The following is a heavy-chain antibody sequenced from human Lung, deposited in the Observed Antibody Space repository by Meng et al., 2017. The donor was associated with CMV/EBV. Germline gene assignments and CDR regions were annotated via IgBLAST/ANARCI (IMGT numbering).Heavy chain of an antibody. CDR1: GFIVSTKY. V-gene: IGHV3-66*01. Sequence: EVQVVESGGGLVQPGGSLRLSCEASGFIVSTKYMNWVRQAPGKGLEWVSVIYGGGSTYYTDSVKGRFTISRDNSKNTLYLQMNSLRTEDTAVYYCARGEVPAIIDYWGQGILVTVSS. CDR2: IYGGGST. J-gene: IGHJ4*02. D-gene: IGHD2-2*01. CDR3: ARGEVPAIIDY.